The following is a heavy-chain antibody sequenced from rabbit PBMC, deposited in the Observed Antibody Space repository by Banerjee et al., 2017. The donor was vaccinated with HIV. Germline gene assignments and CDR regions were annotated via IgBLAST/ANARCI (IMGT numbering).Heavy chain of an antibody. V-gene: IGHV1S45*01. D-gene: IGHD4-2*01. CDR1: GFDLSSSYW. CDR2: VSTGSGSA. CDR3: ARSYAGYADTSLNL. J-gene: IGHJ4*01. Sequence: QEQLEESGGGLVKPEGSLTLTCKASGFDLSSSYWICWVRQAPGKGLEWIGCVSTGSGSAYYASWVISRFTISKTSSTTVTLQMTTLTAADTATYFCARSYAGYADTSLNLWGPGTLVTVS.